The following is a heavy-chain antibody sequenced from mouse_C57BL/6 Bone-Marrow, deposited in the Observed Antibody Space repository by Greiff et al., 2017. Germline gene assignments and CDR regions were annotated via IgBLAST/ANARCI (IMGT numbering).Heavy chain of an antibody. CDR3: TLITTVVAKGY. V-gene: IGHV14-4*01. Sequence: VQLQQSGAELVRPGASVKLSCTAPGFNIKDDYMHWVKQRPEQGLEWIGWIDPENGDTEYASKFQGKATITADTSSNTAYLQLSSLTSEDTAVYYCTLITTVVAKGYWGQGTLVTVSA. J-gene: IGHJ3*01. CDR1: GFNIKDDY. D-gene: IGHD1-1*01. CDR2: IDPENGDT.